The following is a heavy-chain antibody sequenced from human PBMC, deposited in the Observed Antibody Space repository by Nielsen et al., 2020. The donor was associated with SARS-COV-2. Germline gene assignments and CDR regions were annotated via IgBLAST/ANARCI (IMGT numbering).Heavy chain of an antibody. J-gene: IGHJ3*02. D-gene: IGHD5-24*01. Sequence: ASVKVSCKASGYTFTDYYIHWVRQAPGQGLEWMGWINPNSGGTDYAEKFQGRVSMTRDTSISTVYMELTRLRSDDTAAFYCARELRVGMAINGAFDIWGQGTMVTVSS. CDR1: GYTFTDYY. V-gene: IGHV1-2*02. CDR3: ARELRVGMAINGAFDI. CDR2: INPNSGGT.